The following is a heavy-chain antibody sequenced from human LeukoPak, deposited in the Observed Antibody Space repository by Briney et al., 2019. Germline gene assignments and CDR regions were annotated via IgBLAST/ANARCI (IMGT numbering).Heavy chain of an antibody. V-gene: IGHV4-31*03. CDR3: ARSLTNSFDY. J-gene: IGHJ4*02. CDR2: IHYSGSA. D-gene: IGHD4-11*01. Sequence: SYTLSLTCTVSRCSFSSGCYYWSWTRQPPGKGLEWIGYIHYSGSAYYNTSLKTRVTICVDKSKKQFSLEMTAVTAADTAVYYCARSLTNSFDYWGQGTLVTVSS. CDR1: RCSFSSGCYY.